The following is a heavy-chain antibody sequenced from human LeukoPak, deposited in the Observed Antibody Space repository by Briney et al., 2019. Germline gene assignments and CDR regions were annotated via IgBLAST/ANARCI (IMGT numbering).Heavy chain of an antibody. Sequence: PGGSLRLSCAASGFTFSSYAMSWVRQAPGKGLEWVSAISGSGGSTYYADSVKGRFTISRDNSKNTLHLQMNSLRAEDTAVYYCAEALGDWNPEPYFDYWGQGTLVTVSS. D-gene: IGHD1-1*01. CDR1: GFTFSSYA. J-gene: IGHJ4*02. V-gene: IGHV3-23*01. CDR3: AEALGDWNPEPYFDY. CDR2: ISGSGGST.